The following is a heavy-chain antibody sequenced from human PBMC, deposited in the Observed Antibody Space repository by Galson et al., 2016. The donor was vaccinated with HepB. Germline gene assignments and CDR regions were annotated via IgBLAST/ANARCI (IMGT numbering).Heavy chain of an antibody. CDR3: ARDQASLPPYSGAFDI. V-gene: IGHV1-2*02. J-gene: IGHJ3*02. D-gene: IGHD2-15*01. Sequence: SVKVSCKASGYTLTAYHMHWVRQAPGQGLEWMGWINPNNATNYARKFQGRVTMTRDTSISTLYMELSSLKSDDTAVYYCARDQASLPPYSGAFDIWGQGTMVTVSP. CDR1: GYTLTAYH. CDR2: INPNNAT.